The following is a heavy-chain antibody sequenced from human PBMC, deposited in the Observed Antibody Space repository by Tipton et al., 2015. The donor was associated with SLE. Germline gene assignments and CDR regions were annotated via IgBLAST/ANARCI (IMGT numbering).Heavy chain of an antibody. CDR1: RGSISSGYYS. CDR2: ISYNGRT. J-gene: IGHJ4*02. CDR3: TRGGDRWTTHDY. V-gene: IGHV4-31*02. D-gene: IGHD3-16*01. Sequence: LRLSCTVSRGSISSGYYSWNWIRQHPGKGLEWIGYISYNGRTHYNPSLKSRLTISVDTSKNQFSLNLNSVTAADTAIYYCTRGGDRWTTHDYWGQGTLVTVSS.